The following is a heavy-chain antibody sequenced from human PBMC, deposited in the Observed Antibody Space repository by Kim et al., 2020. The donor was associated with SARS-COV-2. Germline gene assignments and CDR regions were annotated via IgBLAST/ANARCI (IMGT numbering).Heavy chain of an antibody. V-gene: IGHV4-34*01. J-gene: IGHJ4*02. CDR3: ARGTETFGLWFGELED. CDR1: GGSFSGYY. Sequence: SETLSLTCAVYGGSFSGYYWSWIRQPPGKGLEWIGEINHSGSTNYNPSLKSRVTISVDTSKNQFSLKLSSVTAADTAVYYCARGTETFGLWFGELEDWGQGTLVTVSS. D-gene: IGHD3-10*01. CDR2: INHSGST.